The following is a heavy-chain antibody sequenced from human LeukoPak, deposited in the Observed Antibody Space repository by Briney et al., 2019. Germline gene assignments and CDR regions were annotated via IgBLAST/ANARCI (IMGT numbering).Heavy chain of an antibody. CDR1: GYTIXGXY. D-gene: IGHD1-1*01. J-gene: IGHJ4*02. CDR2: INPNNGGT. Sequence: GASVKVSCKAFGYTIXGXYIHWXRXAXGQGXEWMGWINPNNGGTNSAQKFQGRVTMTRDTSIGTAYMELNRLTYDDTAVYYCGRDRHWNQGNFDYWGQGTLVTVSS. V-gene: IGHV1-2*02. CDR3: GRDRHWNQGNFDY.